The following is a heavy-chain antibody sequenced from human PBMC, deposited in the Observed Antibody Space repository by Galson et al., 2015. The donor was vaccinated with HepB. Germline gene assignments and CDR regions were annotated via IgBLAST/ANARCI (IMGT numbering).Heavy chain of an antibody. V-gene: IGHV3-7*03. CDR2: IKQDGSEK. CDR3: ARDLIRIAAAGNGY. CDR1: GFTFSTYW. D-gene: IGHD6-13*01. Sequence: SLRLSCAASGFTFSTYWMSWVRQAPGKGLEWVANIKQDGSEKYYVDSVKGRFTISRDNAKNSLYLQMNSLRAEDTAVYYCARDLIRIAAAGNGYWGQGTLVTVSS. J-gene: IGHJ4*02.